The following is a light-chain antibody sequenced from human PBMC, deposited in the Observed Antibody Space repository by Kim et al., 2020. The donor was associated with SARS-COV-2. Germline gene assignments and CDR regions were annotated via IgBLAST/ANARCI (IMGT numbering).Light chain of an antibody. CDR2: YDS. Sequence: SYELTQPPSVSVAPGQTASITCSGDNIGAKDARWYQQKPGQSPVLVIYYDSKRPSGIPERFSGSHSGNTATLTISGVEAVDEADYFCPAWDCSPAVFGGG. CDR3: PAWDCSPAV. CDR1: NIGAKD. V-gene: IGLV3-1*01. J-gene: IGLJ3*02.